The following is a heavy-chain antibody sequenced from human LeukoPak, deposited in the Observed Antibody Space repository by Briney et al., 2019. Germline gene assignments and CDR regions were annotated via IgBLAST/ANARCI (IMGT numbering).Heavy chain of an antibody. CDR2: IWYDGSSK. CDR3: ARDEADTAIDAYIDY. D-gene: IGHD5-18*01. CDR1: GFTFSSYG. V-gene: IGHV3-33*01. J-gene: IGHJ4*02. Sequence: GGSLRLSCAASGFTFSSYGMHWVRQAPGKGLEWVAVIWYDGSSKYYADSVKGRFTISRDNSKNTLYLQMNSLRAEDTAVYYCARDEADTAIDAYIDYWGQGTLVTVSS.